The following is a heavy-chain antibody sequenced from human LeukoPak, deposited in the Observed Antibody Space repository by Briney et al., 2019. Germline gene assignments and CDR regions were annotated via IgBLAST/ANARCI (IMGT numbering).Heavy chain of an antibody. CDR3: ARARLRGLVGY. V-gene: IGHV4-59*12. D-gene: IGHD2-15*01. CDR2: IYYSGST. J-gene: IGHJ4*02. CDR1: GVSISSYY. Sequence: SETLSLTCTVSGVSISSYYWSWIRQPPGKGLEWIGYIYYSGSTNYNPSLKSRVTISVDTSKNQFSLKLSSVTAADTAVYYCARARLRGLVGYWGQGTLVTVSS.